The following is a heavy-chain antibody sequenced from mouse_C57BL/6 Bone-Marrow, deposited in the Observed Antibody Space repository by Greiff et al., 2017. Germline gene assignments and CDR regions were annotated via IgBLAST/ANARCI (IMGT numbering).Heavy chain of an antibody. Sequence: QVQLQQPGAELVKPGASVKLSCKASGYTFTSYWMHWVKQRPGQGLEWIGMIYPNSGSTNYNEKFTSKATLTVDKSSSTAYMQLSSLASEDSAGYYCASSTGTGDYWGQGTTLTVSS. CDR3: ASSTGTGDY. D-gene: IGHD4-1*01. CDR2: IYPNSGST. CDR1: GYTFTSYW. V-gene: IGHV1-64*01. J-gene: IGHJ2*01.